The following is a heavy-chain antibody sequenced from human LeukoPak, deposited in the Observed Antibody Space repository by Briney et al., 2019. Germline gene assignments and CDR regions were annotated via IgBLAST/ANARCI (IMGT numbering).Heavy chain of an antibody. CDR1: GFTFSSYA. CDR2: ISYDGSNK. J-gene: IGHJ4*02. CDR3: ARGVPSGVDYFDY. V-gene: IGHV3-30-3*01. D-gene: IGHD6-19*01. Sequence: PGRSLRLSCAASGFTFSSYAMHWVRQAPGKGLEWVAVISYDGSNKYYADSVKGRFTISGDNSKNTLYLQMNSLRAEDTAVYFCARGVPSGVDYFDYWGQGTLVTVSS.